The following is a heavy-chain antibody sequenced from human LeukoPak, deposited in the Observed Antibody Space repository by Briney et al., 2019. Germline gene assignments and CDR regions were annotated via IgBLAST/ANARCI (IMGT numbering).Heavy chain of an antibody. Sequence: PSETLSLTCAVSGDSISSNNWWSWVRQPPGKGLEWIGEIYHSGSTNYSPSLKSRVTISVDKSKNQFSLNLNSVTAADTAVYYCARVGVVVPSAMNALDIWGHGTMVTVSS. J-gene: IGHJ3*02. V-gene: IGHV4-4*02. CDR2: IYHSGST. D-gene: IGHD2-2*01. CDR1: GDSISSNNW. CDR3: ARVGVVVPSAMNALDI.